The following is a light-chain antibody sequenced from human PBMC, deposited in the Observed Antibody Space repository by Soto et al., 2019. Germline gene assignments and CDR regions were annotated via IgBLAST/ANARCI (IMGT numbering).Light chain of an antibody. CDR1: QSISSW. Sequence: IQRTQSAATLSASVGDRVTITCRASQSISSWLAWYQQKPGKAPKLLIYKASSLESGVPSRFSGSGSGTEFTLTISSLQPDDFATYYCQHYNSYSEAFGQGTKVDIK. CDR3: QHYNSYSEA. V-gene: IGKV1-5*03. CDR2: KAS. J-gene: IGKJ1*01.